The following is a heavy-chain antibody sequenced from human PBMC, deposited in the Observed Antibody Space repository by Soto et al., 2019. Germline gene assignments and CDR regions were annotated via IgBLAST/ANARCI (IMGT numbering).Heavy chain of an antibody. CDR3: ARTYDSSGPNSGGYGFDI. V-gene: IGHV4-34*01. J-gene: IGHJ3*02. D-gene: IGHD3-22*01. Sequence: SETLSLTCAVYGGSFSGYDWTWIRQPPGTGLEWIGEINHSGSSNYNPSLKSRVTISVDTSKNQFSLKLSSVTAADTAVYYCARTYDSSGPNSGGYGFDIWGQGKMVTVSS. CDR1: GGSFSGYD. CDR2: INHSGSS.